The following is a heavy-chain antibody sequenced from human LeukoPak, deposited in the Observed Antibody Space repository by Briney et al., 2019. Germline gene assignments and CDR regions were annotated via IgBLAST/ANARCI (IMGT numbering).Heavy chain of an antibody. CDR3: AKDRCSNGIGCYYYYMEV. D-gene: IGHD2-8*01. V-gene: IGHV3-30*02. Sequence: GGSLSLSCAACGFTFSSYGMSWVRHAPGKGVEWVAYNQYDRTNEQYAHSEEGLHRISRDNSNNILYLQMNSLRTEDTAVYYCAKDRCSNGIGCYYYYMEVWGKGTTVTISS. CDR2: NQYDRTNE. CDR1: GFTFSSYG. J-gene: IGHJ6*03.